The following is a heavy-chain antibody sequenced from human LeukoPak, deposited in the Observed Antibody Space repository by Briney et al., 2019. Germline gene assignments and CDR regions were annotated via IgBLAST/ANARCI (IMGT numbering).Heavy chain of an antibody. CDR1: GFTFNNYA. Sequence: GGSLRLSCAASGFTFNNYAMSWVRQAPGKGLVWVSRISSDGSSTTYADSVRGRFTISRDNAKNTLYLQMNSLRDEDTAVYYCARDMVYWGQGTLVTVSS. CDR2: ISSDGSST. CDR3: ARDMVY. V-gene: IGHV3-74*01. J-gene: IGHJ4*02. D-gene: IGHD3-10*01.